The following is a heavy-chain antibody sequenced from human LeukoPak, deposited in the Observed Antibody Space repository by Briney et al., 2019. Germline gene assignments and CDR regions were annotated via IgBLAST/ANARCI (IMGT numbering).Heavy chain of an antibody. J-gene: IGHJ4*02. Sequence: PSQTLSLTCTVSGDSLSSGDYYWSWIRQPPGKGLEWIGYIYYSGSTYYNPSLKSRITISLDTSKNQFSLNLRSVTAADTAVYYCARGSSAIFGYLGGWGQGTLVTVSS. CDR1: GDSLSSGDYY. CDR3: ARGSSAIFGYLGG. V-gene: IGHV4-30-4*01. CDR2: IYYSGST. D-gene: IGHD3-3*01.